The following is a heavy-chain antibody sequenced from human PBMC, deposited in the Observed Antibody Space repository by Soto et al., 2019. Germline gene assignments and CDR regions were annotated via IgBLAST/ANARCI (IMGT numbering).Heavy chain of an antibody. D-gene: IGHD3-22*01. CDR2: IIPIIGII. CDR1: GGTFSTYT. CDR3: AGDPDSHYNDRHAYSYP. Sequence: QVQLVQSGAEVKKPGSSVKVSCKASGGTFSTYTITWVRQAPGQGLEWMGRIIPIIGIINYAQKFQGRVTITADKFTGTAYMELTILRSDDTAVYYCAGDPDSHYNDRHAYSYPWGQGTLVTVSS. V-gene: IGHV1-69*08. J-gene: IGHJ5*02.